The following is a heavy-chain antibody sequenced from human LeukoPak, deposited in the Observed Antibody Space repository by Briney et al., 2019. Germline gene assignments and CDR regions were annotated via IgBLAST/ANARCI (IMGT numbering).Heavy chain of an antibody. D-gene: IGHD4-17*01. V-gene: IGHV3-74*01. J-gene: IGHJ5*02. Sequence: EPGGSLRLSCAASGLTFSSHWMHWVRQAPGKGLVWVSRITNDGSSTTYADSVKGRFTISRDNAKNSLYLQMNSLRAEDTAVYYCARDTYGDYGYNWFDPWGQGTLVTVSS. CDR3: ARDTYGDYGYNWFDP. CDR1: GLTFSSHW. CDR2: ITNDGSST.